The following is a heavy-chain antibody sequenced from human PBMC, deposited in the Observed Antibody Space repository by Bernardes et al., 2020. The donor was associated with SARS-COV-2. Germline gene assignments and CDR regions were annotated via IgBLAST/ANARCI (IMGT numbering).Heavy chain of an antibody. CDR3: VRGGGWEFDP. J-gene: IGHJ5*02. CDR1: GDSINSNHW. Sequence: SETLSLTCAVSGDSINSNHWWNWVRQSPGKGLEWIGEIYHTGGINYNPSLKSRITLSLDKSENQFSLELHSVTAADTAVYYCVRGGGWEFDPWGQGILVTVSS. CDR2: IYHTGGI. D-gene: IGHD1-26*01. V-gene: IGHV4-4*02.